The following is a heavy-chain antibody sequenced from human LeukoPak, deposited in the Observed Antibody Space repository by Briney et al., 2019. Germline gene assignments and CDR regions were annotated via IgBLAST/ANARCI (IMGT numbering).Heavy chain of an antibody. CDR3: AKAAYCSSTSCSDEYYYYYYGMDV. CDR1: GFTFSSYA. D-gene: IGHD2-2*01. Sequence: GGSLRLSCAASGFTFSSYAMSWVRQAPGKGLEWVSAISGSVGSTYYADSVKGRFTISRDNSKNTLYLQMNSLRAEDTAVYYCAKAAYCSSTSCSDEYYYYYYGMDVWGQGTTVTVSS. V-gene: IGHV3-23*01. J-gene: IGHJ6*02. CDR2: ISGSVGST.